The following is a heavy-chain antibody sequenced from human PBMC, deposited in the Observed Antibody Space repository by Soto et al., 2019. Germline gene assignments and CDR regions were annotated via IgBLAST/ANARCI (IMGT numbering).Heavy chain of an antibody. CDR1: GYTFTNYY. Sequence: QVQLVQSGAEVKKPGASVTLSCKSSGYTFTNYYVHWVRQDPGQGLEWMGMITPRGGATTYTQKFRGRVIMTRVTSTSTVYMELSSLRSDDTAVYFCARAPREDLYYFDYWGRGTLVSVSS. CDR3: ARAPREDLYYFDY. V-gene: IGHV1-46*01. J-gene: IGHJ4*02. CDR2: ITPRGGAT. D-gene: IGHD1-26*01.